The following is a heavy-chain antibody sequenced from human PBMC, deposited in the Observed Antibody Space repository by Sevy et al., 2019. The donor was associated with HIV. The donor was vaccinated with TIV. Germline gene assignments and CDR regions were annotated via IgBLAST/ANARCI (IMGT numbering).Heavy chain of an antibody. V-gene: IGHV4-34*01. CDR2: INHSGST. CDR3: ASRRRGYSYGWGYYYYGMDV. CDR1: GGSFSGYY. Sequence: SETLSLTCAVYGGSFSGYYWSWIRQPPGKGLEWIGEINHSGSTNYNPSLKSRVTISVDTSKNQFSLRLSSVTVADPAEYYCASRRRGYSYGWGYYYYGMDVWGQGTTVTVSS. D-gene: IGHD5-18*01. J-gene: IGHJ6*02.